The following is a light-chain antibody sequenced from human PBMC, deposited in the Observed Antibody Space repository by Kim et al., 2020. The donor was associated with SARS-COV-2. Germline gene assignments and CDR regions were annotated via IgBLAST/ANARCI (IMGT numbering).Light chain of an antibody. V-gene: IGKV1-39*01. J-gene: IGKJ1*01. CDR1: QSISTY. CDR3: QQTYNAPRT. CDR2: AAS. Sequence: ASVGDRVTITCRASQSISTYLNWYQQKPGKAPKLLIYAASSLQSGVPSRFSGSGSGTDFTLTISTLQPEDFATYYCQQTYNAPRTFGQGTKVEIK.